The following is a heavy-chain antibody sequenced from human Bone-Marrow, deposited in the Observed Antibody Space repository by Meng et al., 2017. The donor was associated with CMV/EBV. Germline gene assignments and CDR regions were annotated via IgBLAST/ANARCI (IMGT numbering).Heavy chain of an antibody. CDR2: IKPSGCST. CDR1: GYTFTSYY. Sequence: ASVKVSYKASGYTFTSYYMHWVRRAPGQGLEWMGIIKPSGCSTSYAQKFQGRVTMTRDTSTSTVYMGLSSLRSEDTGVYYCAREYQLIAWSYYGMDVWGQGTTVTVSS. V-gene: IGHV1-46*01. CDR3: AREYQLIAWSYYGMDV. J-gene: IGHJ6*02. D-gene: IGHD2-2*01.